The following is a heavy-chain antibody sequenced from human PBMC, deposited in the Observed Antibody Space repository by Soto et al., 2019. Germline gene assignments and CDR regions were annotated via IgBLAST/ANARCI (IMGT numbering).Heavy chain of an antibody. Sequence: GGSLRLSCAASGFTFSSYAMSWVRQAPGKGLEWVSAISGSGGSTYDTDSVKGRFTISRDNSKNTLYLQMNSLRAEDTAVYYCAKDGGPPLEVVYNGFAHWGQGTLVNVS. V-gene: IGHV3-23*01. CDR1: GFTFSSYA. CDR3: AKDGGPPLEVVYNGFAH. D-gene: IGHD3-3*01. J-gene: IGHJ5*02. CDR2: ISGSGGST.